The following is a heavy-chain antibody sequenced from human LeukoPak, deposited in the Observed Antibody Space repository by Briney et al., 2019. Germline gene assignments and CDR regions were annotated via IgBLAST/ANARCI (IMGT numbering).Heavy chain of an antibody. V-gene: IGHV1-18*01. CDR3: ARDGLNNYDFWSGYPTNWFDP. D-gene: IGHD3-3*01. CDR1: GYTFTNYG. CDR2: ISGYNGNT. J-gene: IGHJ5*02. Sequence: ASVKVSCKASGYTFTNYGISWVRQAPGQGLEWMGWISGYNGNTNYAQKLQGRVTMTTDTSTSTAYMELRSLRSDDTAVYYCARDGLNNYDFWSGYPTNWFDPWGQGTLVTVSS.